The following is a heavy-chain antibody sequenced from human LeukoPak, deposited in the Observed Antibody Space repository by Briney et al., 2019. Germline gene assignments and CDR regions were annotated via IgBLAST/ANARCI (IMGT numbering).Heavy chain of an antibody. V-gene: IGHV4-38-2*02. J-gene: IGHJ6*03. CDR1: GYSISSGYY. Sequence: SETLSLTCTVSGYSISSGYYWGWIRQPPGKGLEWIGSIYHSGSTYYNPSLKSRVTISVDTSKNQFSLKLSSVTAADTAVYYCARALSSSWYVWYYYYYMDVWGKGTTVTISS. CDR3: ARALSSSWYVWYYYYYMDV. D-gene: IGHD6-13*01. CDR2: IYHSGST.